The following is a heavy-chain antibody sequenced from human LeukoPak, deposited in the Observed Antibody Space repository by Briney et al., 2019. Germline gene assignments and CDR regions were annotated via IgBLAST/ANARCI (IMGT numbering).Heavy chain of an antibody. CDR3: AKDMGGSGRNWASNWFDP. V-gene: IGHV3-43*02. CDR2: ISPDGGRS. CDR1: GFTFGDYP. J-gene: IGHJ5*02. D-gene: IGHD1-26*01. Sequence: GGSLRLSCAASGFTFGDYPMHWIRQTPGQGLEWVSLISPDGGRSFQADSVRGRFTISRDNSKNSLYLQMNSLRSEDTALYYCAKDMGGSGRNWASNWFDPWGQGTLVTVSS.